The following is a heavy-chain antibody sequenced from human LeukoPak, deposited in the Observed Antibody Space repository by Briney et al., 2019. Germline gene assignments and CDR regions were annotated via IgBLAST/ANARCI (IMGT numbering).Heavy chain of an antibody. CDR2: ISGSGGST. CDR1: GFTFSSYA. Sequence: GGSLRLSCAASGFTFSSYAMSWVRQAPGKGLEWVSAISGSGGSTYYADSVKGRFTISRGNSKNTLYLQMNSLRAEDTAVYYCAKGRPQWELRPPFDYRGQGTLVTVSS. CDR3: AKGRPQWELRPPFDY. V-gene: IGHV3-23*01. D-gene: IGHD1-26*01. J-gene: IGHJ4*02.